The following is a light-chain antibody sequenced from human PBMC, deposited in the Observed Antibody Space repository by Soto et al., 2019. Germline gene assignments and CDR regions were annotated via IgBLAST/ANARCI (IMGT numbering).Light chain of an antibody. V-gene: IGLV1-44*01. Sequence: QSVLTHPPSVSGTPGQRVSISCPGSRSNIGINAVDWYHQLPGTAPKVLIYANNQRPSGVPDRFSGSKSGTSASLAINGLQSDDEAHYYCAAWDDSLNGLVFGGGTKVTVL. CDR2: ANN. CDR3: AAWDDSLNGLV. J-gene: IGLJ2*01. CDR1: RSNIGINA.